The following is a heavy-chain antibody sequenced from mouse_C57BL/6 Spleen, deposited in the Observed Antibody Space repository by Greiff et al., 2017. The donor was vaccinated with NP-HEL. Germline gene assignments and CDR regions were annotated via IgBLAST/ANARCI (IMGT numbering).Heavy chain of an antibody. D-gene: IGHD2-3*01. V-gene: IGHV1-76*01. CDR1: GYTFTDYY. CDR3: ARSGDDGYYSVYYYAMDY. Sequence: QVQLQQSGAELVRPGASVKLSCKASGYTFTDYYINWVKQRPGQGLEWIARIYPGSGNTYYNEKFKGKATLTAEKSSSTAYMQLSSLTSEDSAVYFCARSGDDGYYSVYYYAMDYWGQGTSVTVSS. J-gene: IGHJ4*01. CDR2: IYPGSGNT.